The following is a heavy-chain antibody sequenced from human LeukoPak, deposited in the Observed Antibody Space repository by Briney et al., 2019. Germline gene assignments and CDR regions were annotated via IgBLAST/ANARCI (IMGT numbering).Heavy chain of an antibody. CDR3: ARFSVRTTVTTDFDY. CDR2: ISSSSSYI. V-gene: IGHV3-21*01. J-gene: IGHJ4*02. CDR1: GFTFSSYS. D-gene: IGHD4-11*01. Sequence: PGGSLRLSCAASGFTFSSYSMNWVRQAPGKGLEWVSSISSSSSYIYYADSVKGRFTISRDNAKNSLYLQMNSLRAEDTAVYYCARFSVRTTVTTDFDYWGQGTLVTVSS.